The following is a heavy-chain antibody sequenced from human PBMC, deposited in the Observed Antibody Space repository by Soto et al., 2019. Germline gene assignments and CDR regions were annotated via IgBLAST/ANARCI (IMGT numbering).Heavy chain of an antibody. D-gene: IGHD1-26*01. Sequence: QVQLVESGGGVVQPGRSLRLSCAASGFTFSSYAMHWVRQAPGKGLEWVAVISYDGSNKYYADSVKGRFTISRDNSKNTLYLQMNSLRAEDTAVYYCAKDFRGRSYSGSFQWGQGTLVTVSS. CDR2: ISYDGSNK. CDR3: AKDFRGRSYSGSFQ. J-gene: IGHJ4*02. CDR1: GFTFSSYA. V-gene: IGHV3-30*04.